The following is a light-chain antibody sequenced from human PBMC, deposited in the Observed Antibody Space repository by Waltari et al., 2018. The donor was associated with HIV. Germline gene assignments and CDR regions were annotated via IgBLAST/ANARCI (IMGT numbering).Light chain of an antibody. J-gene: IGLJ2*01. CDR3: QSADTSGKYVV. CDR1: ALTKQH. V-gene: IGLV3-25*03. CDR2: KDT. Sequence: SYELTQSSSVSVSPGQTATIPCSGDALTKQHAYWYHQRPGQAPLLVIFKDTERPSGVPERFSGSSSGTTVTLKISGVEAEDEGDYYCQSADTSGKYVVFGGGTKVTVL.